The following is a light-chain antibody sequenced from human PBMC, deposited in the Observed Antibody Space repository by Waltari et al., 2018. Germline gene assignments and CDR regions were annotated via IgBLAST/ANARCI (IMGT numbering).Light chain of an antibody. CDR2: MAS. J-gene: IGKJ2*01. Sequence: DIQMIQSPSTLSASVGDRVTISCRASKNVGTWLAWYQQKPGQAPKLLIYMASSVESGVPSRFSGSGSGTEFTLTISSLQPDDFATYSCQQYSSFSTFGQGTKV. CDR3: QQYSSFST. CDR1: KNVGTW. V-gene: IGKV1-5*03.